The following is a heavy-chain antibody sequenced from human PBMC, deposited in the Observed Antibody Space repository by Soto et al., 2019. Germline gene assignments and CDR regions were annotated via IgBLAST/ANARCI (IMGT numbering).Heavy chain of an antibody. CDR1: GFNFKKFA. D-gene: IGHD6-19*01. Sequence: EVQLLESGGGVVQPGGSLRLSCVASGFNFKKFAMAWVRQAAGEGLEWVSGISCCGGSASYADSVKGWFSIARDDSKNTVSLELNSLRVEDKAQYYCAKADGQQWLIPHLDNWGQGTLVTVS. CDR2: ISCCGGSA. V-gene: IGHV3-23*01. CDR3: AKADGQQWLIPHLDN. J-gene: IGHJ4*02.